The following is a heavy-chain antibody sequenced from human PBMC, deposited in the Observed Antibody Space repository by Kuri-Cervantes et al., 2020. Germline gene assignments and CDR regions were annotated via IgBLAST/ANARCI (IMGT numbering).Heavy chain of an antibody. Sequence: GGSLRLSCAASGFTFSSYSMNWVRQAPGKGLEWVSSISSSSSYIYYADSVKGRFTISRDNAKNSLYLQMNSLRAEDTAVCYCARDSSGYYYVRSPGGLDYWGQGTLVTVSS. V-gene: IGHV3-21*01. CDR1: GFTFSSYS. J-gene: IGHJ4*02. D-gene: IGHD3-22*01. CDR3: ARDSSGYYYVRSPGGLDY. CDR2: ISSSSSYI.